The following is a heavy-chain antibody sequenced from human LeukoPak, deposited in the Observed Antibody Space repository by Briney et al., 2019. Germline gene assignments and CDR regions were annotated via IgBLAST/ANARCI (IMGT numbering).Heavy chain of an antibody. J-gene: IGHJ5*02. D-gene: IGHD2-15*01. Sequence: PSETLSLTCAVYGGSFSGYYWRWIRQPPGKGLEWIGEINHSGSTNYNPSLPSRVTISLDTSKNQFPLKLSYVTAAHTAGYYFARGRDISWFDPWGQGTLVTVSS. CDR1: GGSFSGYY. CDR2: INHSGST. CDR3: ARGRDISWFDP. V-gene: IGHV4-34*01.